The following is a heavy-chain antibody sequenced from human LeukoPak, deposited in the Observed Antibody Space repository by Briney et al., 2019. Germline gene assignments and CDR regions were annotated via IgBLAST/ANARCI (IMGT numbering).Heavy chain of an antibody. CDR3: ARVPRDYVTWFDP. Sequence: SETLSLTCTVSGGSISSGGYYWSWIRQPPGKGLEWIGYIYHSGSTYYNPSLKSRVTISVDRSKNQFSLKLSSVTAADTAVYYCARVPRDYVTWFDPWGQGTLVTVSS. V-gene: IGHV4-30-2*01. J-gene: IGHJ5*02. CDR1: GGSISSGGYY. D-gene: IGHD4-17*01. CDR2: IYHSGST.